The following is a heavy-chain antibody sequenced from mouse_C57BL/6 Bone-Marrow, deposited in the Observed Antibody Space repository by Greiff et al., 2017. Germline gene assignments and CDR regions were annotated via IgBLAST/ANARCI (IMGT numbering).Heavy chain of an antibody. Sequence: DVMLVESGGGLVKPGGSLKLSCAASGFTFSDYGMHWVRQAPEKGLEWVAYISSGSSTIYYADTVKGRVTISRDNAKNTLFLQMTSLRSEDTAMYYCESGGYDGAMDYWGQGTSVTVSS. CDR2: ISSGSSTI. J-gene: IGHJ4*01. CDR1: GFTFSDYG. D-gene: IGHD2-14*01. CDR3: ESGGYDGAMDY. V-gene: IGHV5-17*01.